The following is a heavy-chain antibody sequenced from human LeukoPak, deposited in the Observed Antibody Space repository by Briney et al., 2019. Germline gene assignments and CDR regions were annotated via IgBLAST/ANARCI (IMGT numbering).Heavy chain of an antibody. CDR2: IYYSGST. V-gene: IGHV4-39*01. CDR3: ATHQPLWFGELFVYYNYGMDV. D-gene: IGHD3-10*01. CDR1: GCSISSSSYY. Sequence: SETLSLTCTVSGCSISSSSYYWGRIRQPPGRGLEWIGSIYYSGSTYSNPFLKSRVTISVNTSKNQFSLKLSPVTAADTAVYYCATHQPLWFGELFVYYNYGMDVWGQGTTVTVSS. J-gene: IGHJ6*02.